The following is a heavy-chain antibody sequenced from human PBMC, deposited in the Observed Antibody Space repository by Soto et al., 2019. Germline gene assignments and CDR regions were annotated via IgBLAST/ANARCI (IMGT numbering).Heavy chain of an antibody. D-gene: IGHD5-12*01. Sequence: GGSLRLSCAASGFTFSSYGMHWVRQAPGKGLEWVAVISYDGSNKYYADSVKGRFTISRDNSKNTLYLQMNSLRAEDTAVYYCAKDLVDDSGYDYFGPSNYYYGMDVWGQGTTVTVSS. CDR1: GFTFSSYG. J-gene: IGHJ6*02. V-gene: IGHV3-30*18. CDR2: ISYDGSNK. CDR3: AKDLVDDSGYDYFGPSNYYYGMDV.